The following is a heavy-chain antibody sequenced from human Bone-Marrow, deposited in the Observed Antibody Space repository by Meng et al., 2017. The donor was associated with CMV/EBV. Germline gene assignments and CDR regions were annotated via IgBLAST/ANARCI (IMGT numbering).Heavy chain of an antibody. D-gene: IGHD2-2*01. J-gene: IGHJ6*01. CDR2: INHSGST. Sequence: SETLSLTCAVYGGSFSGYYWSWIRQPPGKGLEWIGEINHSGSTNYNPSLKSRVTISVDTSKNQFSLKLSSVTAADTAVYYCARDEPVPAAMSPVYYYYGMDVWGQGPTVTVPS. CDR1: GGSFSGYY. V-gene: IGHV4-34*01. CDR3: ARDEPVPAAMSPVYYYYGMDV.